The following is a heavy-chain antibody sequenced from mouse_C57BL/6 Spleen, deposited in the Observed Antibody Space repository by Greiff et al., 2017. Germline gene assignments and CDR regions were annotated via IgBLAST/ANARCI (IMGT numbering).Heavy chain of an antibody. CDR1: GYTFTDYY. V-gene: IGHV1-26*01. D-gene: IGHD3-3*01. CDR3: ARVRDFDY. CDR2: INPNNGGT. J-gene: IGHJ2*01. Sequence: EVQLQQSGPELVKPGASVKISCKASGYTFTDYYMNWVKQSPGKSLEWIGDINPNNGGTSYNQKFKGKATLTVDKSSSTAYMELRSLTSEDSAVYYCARVRDFDYWGQGTTLTVSS.